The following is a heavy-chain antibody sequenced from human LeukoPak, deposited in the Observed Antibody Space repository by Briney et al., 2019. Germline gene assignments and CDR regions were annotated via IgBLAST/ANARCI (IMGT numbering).Heavy chain of an antibody. Sequence: LRLSCAASGFTFSSYAMSWVRQAPGKGLEWIGYIYHSGSTYYNPSLKSRVTISVDRSKNQFSLKLSSVTAADTAVYYCARGEGVHFDYWGQGTLVTVSS. J-gene: IGHJ4*02. CDR2: IYHSGST. CDR1: GFTFSSYA. CDR3: ARGEGVHFDY. D-gene: IGHD3-16*01. V-gene: IGHV4-30-2*01.